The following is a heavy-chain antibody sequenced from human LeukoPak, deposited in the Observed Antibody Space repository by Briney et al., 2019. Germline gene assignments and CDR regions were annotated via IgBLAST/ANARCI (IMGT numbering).Heavy chain of an antibody. D-gene: IGHD1-1*01. J-gene: IGHJ4*02. CDR1: GFTFSAYA. CDR3: VKITSVTGGDC. CDR2: ISSNGGSS. V-gene: IGHV3-64D*09. Sequence: GSLRLSCSASGFTFSAYAMYRVRQAPGKGLEYVSGISSNGGSSFYADSVKGRFTISRDNSKNTLYLQMSSLRAEDTAVYYCVKITSVTGGDCWGQGTRLTVSS.